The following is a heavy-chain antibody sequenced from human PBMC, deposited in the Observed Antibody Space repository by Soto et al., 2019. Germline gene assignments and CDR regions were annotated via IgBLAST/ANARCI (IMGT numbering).Heavy chain of an antibody. J-gene: IGHJ6*02. Sequence: SETLSLTCTVYGGSISGYYWNWFRQPPGKGLEWIGYIYYGGSTTYNPSLKSRVTISVDTSKNHFSLKLDSVTAADTAVYYCAGSPYYYYGMDVWGQGTSVTVS. D-gene: IGHD6-13*01. CDR2: IYYGGST. CDR3: AGSPYYYYGMDV. CDR1: GGSISGYY. V-gene: IGHV4-59*01.